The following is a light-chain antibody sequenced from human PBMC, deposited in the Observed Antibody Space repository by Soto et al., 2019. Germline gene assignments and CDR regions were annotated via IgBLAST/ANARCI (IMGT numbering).Light chain of an antibody. J-gene: IGKJ4*01. CDR3: QQYNIYPLT. CDR1: QSISSW. Sequence: DIQMTQSPSTLSASVGDRVTITCRASQSISSWLAWYQQKPGKAPKLLIYKASSLESGVPSRFSGSGSGTESTLTISSLQPDDFATYYCQQYNIYPLTFGGGTKVEIK. CDR2: KAS. V-gene: IGKV1-5*03.